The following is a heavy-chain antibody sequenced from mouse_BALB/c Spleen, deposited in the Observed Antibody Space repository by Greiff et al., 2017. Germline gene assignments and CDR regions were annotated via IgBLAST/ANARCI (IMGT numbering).Heavy chain of an antibody. Sequence: EVQLQQSGGGLVQPGGSLRLSCATSGFTFTDYYMSWVRQPPGKALEWLGFIRNKANGYTTEYSASVKGRFTISRDNSQSILYLQMNTLRAEDSATYYCARDISPHDDYAMDYWGQGTSVTVSS. CDR3: ARDISPHDDYAMDY. V-gene: IGHV7-3*02. J-gene: IGHJ4*01. CDR1: GFTFTDYY. CDR2: IRNKANGYTT. D-gene: IGHD2-12*01.